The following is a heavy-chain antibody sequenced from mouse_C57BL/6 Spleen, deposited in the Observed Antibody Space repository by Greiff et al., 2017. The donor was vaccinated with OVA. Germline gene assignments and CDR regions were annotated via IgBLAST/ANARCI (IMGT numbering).Heavy chain of an antibody. V-gene: IGHV10-1*01. J-gene: IGHJ1*03. D-gene: IGHD2-4*01. CDR2: IRSKSNNYAT. CDR3: VRQYDYDGYFDV. CDR1: GFSFNTYA. Sequence: EVKLMESGGGLVQPKGSLKLSCAASGFSFNTYAMNWVRQAPGKGLEWVARIRSKSNNYATYYADSVKDRFTISRDDSESMLYLQMNNLKTEDTAMYYGVRQYDYDGYFDVWGTGTTVTVSS.